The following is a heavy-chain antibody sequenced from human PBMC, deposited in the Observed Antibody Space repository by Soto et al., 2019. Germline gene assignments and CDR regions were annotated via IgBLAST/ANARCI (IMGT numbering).Heavy chain of an antibody. Sequence: QVQLVQSGAEVKKPGSSVKVSCKASGGTFSSYTISWVRQAPGQGLGWMGKIIPILGTANYAQKFQGRVTITADKSTSTEYMEMSSLRSEDTAVYYCARDFHYDLSGEANHWGQGTLVTVSS. CDR1: GGTFSSYT. CDR2: IIPILGTA. CDR3: ARDFHYDLSGEANH. D-gene: IGHD3-10*02. V-gene: IGHV1-69*08. J-gene: IGHJ5*02.